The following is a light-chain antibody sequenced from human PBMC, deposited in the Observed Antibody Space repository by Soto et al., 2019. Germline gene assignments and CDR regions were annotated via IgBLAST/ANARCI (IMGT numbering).Light chain of an antibody. CDR2: GAS. Sequence: EIVMTQSPATLSVSPGERATLSCRASQSVGSKLAWYQHKPGQARRLLIYGASTRATGIPARFSGSGSGTEFTLTISSLQSEDFAVYYCQQYNNWPRTFGQGTKVDI. CDR1: QSVGSK. J-gene: IGKJ1*01. V-gene: IGKV3-15*01. CDR3: QQYNNWPRT.